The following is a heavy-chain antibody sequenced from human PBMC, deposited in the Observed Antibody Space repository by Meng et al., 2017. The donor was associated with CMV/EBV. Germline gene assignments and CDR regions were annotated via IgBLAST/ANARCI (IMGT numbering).Heavy chain of an antibody. CDR2: IYYSGST. D-gene: IGHD3-10*01. J-gene: IGHJ4*02. CDR1: GGSTSSSSYY. Sequence: QGSGPGLGKPSGTLSLPCTVSGGSTSSSSYYWGWIRQPPGKGLEWIGSIYYSGSTYYNPSLKSRVTISVDTSKNQFSLKLSSVTAADTAVYYCASLAGDYWGQGTLVTVSS. V-gene: IGHV4-39*07. CDR3: ASLAGDY.